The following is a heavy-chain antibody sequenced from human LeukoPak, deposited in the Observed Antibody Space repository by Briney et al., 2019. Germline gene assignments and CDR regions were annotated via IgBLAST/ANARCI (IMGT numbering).Heavy chain of an antibody. J-gene: IGHJ6*02. V-gene: IGHV4-34*01. Sequence: PSETLSLTCTVSGGSISSYYWSWIRQPPGKGLEWIGEINHSGSTNYNPSLKSRVTISVDTSKNQFSLKLSSVTAADTAVYYCARAVRGELYYYYGMDVWGQGTTVTVSS. CDR3: ARAVRGELYYYYGMDV. CDR2: INHSGST. CDR1: GGSISSYY. D-gene: IGHD3-10*01.